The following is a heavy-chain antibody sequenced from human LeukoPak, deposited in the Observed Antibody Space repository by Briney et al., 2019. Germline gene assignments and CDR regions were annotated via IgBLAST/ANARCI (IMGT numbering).Heavy chain of an antibody. CDR3: AKDHGLIATAAFDV. J-gene: IGHJ3*01. CDR2: IKQDGSEK. V-gene: IGHV3-7*03. Sequence: GGSLRLSCAASGFTFSSYWMSWVRQAPGKGLEWVANIKQDGSEKYYVDSVKGRFTISRDNSKNTLVLQMNSLRTDDTAIYYCAKDHGLIATAAFDVWGQGTKVVVSS. CDR1: GFTFSSYW. D-gene: IGHD6-25*01.